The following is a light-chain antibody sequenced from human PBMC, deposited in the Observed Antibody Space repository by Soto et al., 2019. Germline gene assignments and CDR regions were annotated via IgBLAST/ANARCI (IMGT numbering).Light chain of an antibody. CDR1: QSVSSY. V-gene: IGKV3-11*01. CDR2: DAS. Sequence: EIVLTQSPATLSFSPGERATLSCRASQSVSSYLGWYQQKPGQAPRLLIYDASNRATGIPARFSGSGSGTDFSLTISSLEPEDFAVYHCQHRGTFGQGTRLEIK. J-gene: IGKJ5*01. CDR3: QHRGT.